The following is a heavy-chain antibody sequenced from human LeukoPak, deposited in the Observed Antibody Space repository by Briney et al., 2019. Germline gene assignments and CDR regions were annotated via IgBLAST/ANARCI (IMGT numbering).Heavy chain of an antibody. Sequence: SGTLSLTCAVYGGSFSGYYWSWIRQPPGKGLEWIGEINHSGSTNYNPSLKSRVTISVDTSKNQFSLKLSSVTAADTAVYYCARPFRGWYYFDYWGQGTLVTVSS. D-gene: IGHD6-19*01. CDR1: GGSFSGYY. J-gene: IGHJ4*02. CDR2: INHSGST. V-gene: IGHV4-34*01. CDR3: ARPFRGWYYFDY.